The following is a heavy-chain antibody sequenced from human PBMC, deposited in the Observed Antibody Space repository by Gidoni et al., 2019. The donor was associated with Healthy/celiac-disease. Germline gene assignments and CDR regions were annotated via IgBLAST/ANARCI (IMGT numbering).Heavy chain of an antibody. V-gene: IGHV4-34*01. D-gene: IGHD1-26*01. Sequence: QVQLQQWGAGLLKPSETLSLTCAVYGGSFSGYYWSWIRQPPGKGLEWIGEINHSGSTNYNPSLKSRVTISVDTSKNQFSLKLSSVTAADTAVYYCARRRLHVGKYFDYWGQGTLVTVSS. CDR3: ARRRLHVGKYFDY. J-gene: IGHJ4*02. CDR2: INHSGST. CDR1: GGSFSGYY.